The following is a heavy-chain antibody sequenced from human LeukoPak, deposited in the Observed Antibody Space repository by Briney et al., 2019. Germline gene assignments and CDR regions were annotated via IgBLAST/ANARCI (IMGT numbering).Heavy chain of an antibody. D-gene: IGHD2-15*01. CDR2: IYTSGST. J-gene: IGHJ6*02. CDR1: GGSINSYY. V-gene: IGHV4-4*07. Sequence: SETLSLTCTVSGGSINSYYWSWIRQPAGKGLEWIGRIYTSGSTNYNPSLKSRVTMSVDTSKNQFSLKLSSVTAADTAVYYCASDGGYCSGGSCYYGMDVWGQGTTVTVSS. CDR3: ASDGGYCSGGSCYYGMDV.